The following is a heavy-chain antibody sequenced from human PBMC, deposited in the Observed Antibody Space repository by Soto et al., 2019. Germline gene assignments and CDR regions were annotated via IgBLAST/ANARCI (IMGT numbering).Heavy chain of an antibody. J-gene: IGHJ6*02. Sequence: SETMSLTYTVSGGSISSYYWSWIRQPQGKGLEWIGYTYYSGSTNYNPSLKSRVTISVDTSKNQFSLKLSSVTAADTAVYYCASSNIAAAGFYYYGMDVWGRGTTVTVSS. CDR1: GGSISSYY. D-gene: IGHD6-13*01. CDR2: TYYSGST. V-gene: IGHV4-59*01. CDR3: ASSNIAAAGFYYYGMDV.